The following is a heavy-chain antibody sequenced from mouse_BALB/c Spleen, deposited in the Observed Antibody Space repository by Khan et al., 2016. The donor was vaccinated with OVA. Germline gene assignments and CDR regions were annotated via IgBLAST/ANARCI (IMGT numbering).Heavy chain of an antibody. CDR3: ARDYWDVFDY. V-gene: IGHV14-3*02. CDR1: GFNIKDTY. J-gene: IGHJ3*01. D-gene: IGHD4-1*01. Sequence: EVQLVESGAELVKPGASVKMSCTASGFNIKDTYMHWVKQRPEQGLEWIGRIDPANGNTKYDPKFQGKATITADTSSNTAYLQLSSLTSEDTAVDDCARDYWDVFDYWGQGTLVTVSA. CDR2: IDPANGNT.